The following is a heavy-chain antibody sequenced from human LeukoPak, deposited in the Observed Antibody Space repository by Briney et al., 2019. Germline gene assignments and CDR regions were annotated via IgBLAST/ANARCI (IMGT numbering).Heavy chain of an antibody. CDR2: INHSGST. Sequence: PSETLSLTCAVYGGSFSGYYWSWIRQPPGKGLEWIGEINHSGSTNYNPSLKSRVTMSVDTSRNQFSLKLSSVTAADTAVYYCARDTYEAYCSSTSCYGLDVWGQGTTVTVSS. CDR3: ARDTYEAYCSSTSCYGLDV. D-gene: IGHD2-2*01. CDR1: GGSFSGYY. J-gene: IGHJ6*02. V-gene: IGHV4-34*01.